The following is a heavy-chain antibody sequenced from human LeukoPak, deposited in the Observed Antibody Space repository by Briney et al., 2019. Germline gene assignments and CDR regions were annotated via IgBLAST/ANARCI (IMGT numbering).Heavy chain of an antibody. J-gene: IGHJ4*02. CDR2: VRNDGSSE. Sequence: GGSLRLSCAASGFVLSGYGMHWVRQAPGKGLEWVAFVRNDGSSEYYVGSVKGRFTISRDKSKNTLYLQMNSLRVEDTAVYSCAKESDSGYHSEGPRNWGLGTLVTVSS. CDR1: GFVLSGYG. CDR3: AKESDSGYHSEGPRN. D-gene: IGHD5-12*01. V-gene: IGHV3-30*02.